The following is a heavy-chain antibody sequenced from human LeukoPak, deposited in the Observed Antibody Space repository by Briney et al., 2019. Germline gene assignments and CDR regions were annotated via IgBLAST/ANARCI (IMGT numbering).Heavy chain of an antibody. CDR3: ARDRHNDYDLDY. Sequence: QPGGSLRLSCAASGFTFSSYAMHWVRQAPGKGLEWVAVISYDGNNKYYADSVKGRFTVSGDTSKNTLYLQMNSLRGEDTAVYYCARDRHNDYDLDYWGQGTLVTVSS. J-gene: IGHJ4*02. CDR1: GFTFSSYA. D-gene: IGHD4/OR15-4a*01. V-gene: IGHV3-30-3*01. CDR2: ISYDGNNK.